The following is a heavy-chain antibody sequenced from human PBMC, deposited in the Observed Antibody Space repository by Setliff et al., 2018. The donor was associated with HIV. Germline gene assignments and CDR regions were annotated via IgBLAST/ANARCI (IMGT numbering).Heavy chain of an antibody. CDR3: ARDRPDLYYDSSGDAFDI. Sequence: SETLSLTCTVSGGSISSYYWSWTRQPPGKGLEWIGYMYYSGSANYNPSLKSRVTMSVDPSKNQFSLKLSSVTAADTAVYYCARDRPDLYYDSSGDAFDIWG. J-gene: IGHJ3*02. CDR1: GGSISSYY. V-gene: IGHV4-59*01. CDR2: MYYSGSA. D-gene: IGHD3-22*01.